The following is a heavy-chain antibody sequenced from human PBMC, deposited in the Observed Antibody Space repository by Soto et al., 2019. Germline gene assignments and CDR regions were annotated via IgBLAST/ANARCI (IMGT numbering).Heavy chain of an antibody. J-gene: IGHJ4*02. CDR2: ISTYNGNT. CDR1: GYSFTTSG. CDR3: ARRLYGDYDY. V-gene: IGHV1-18*01. Sequence: ASVKVSCKASGYSFTTSGITWVRQAPGQGLEWMGWISTYNGNTNYAQKLQDRVTLTTDTSTSTAYMELRSLRSDDTAVYYCARRLYGDYDYWGQGTLVTVSS. D-gene: IGHD4-17*01.